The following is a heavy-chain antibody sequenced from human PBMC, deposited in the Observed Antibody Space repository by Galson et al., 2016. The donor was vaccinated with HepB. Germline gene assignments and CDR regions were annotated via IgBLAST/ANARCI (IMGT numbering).Heavy chain of an antibody. CDR3: ARGPMATRYYYYGMDV. V-gene: IGHV3-23*01. D-gene: IGHD5-24*01. Sequence: SLRLSCAASGFTFSNYAMSWVRQAPGKGLEWVSAISDSGAGTYYADSVKGRFTISRDNSKNTLYLQMNSLRAEDTAVYYCARGPMATRYYYYGMDVWGQGTTVTVSS. CDR1: GFTFSNYA. J-gene: IGHJ6*02. CDR2: ISDSGAGT.